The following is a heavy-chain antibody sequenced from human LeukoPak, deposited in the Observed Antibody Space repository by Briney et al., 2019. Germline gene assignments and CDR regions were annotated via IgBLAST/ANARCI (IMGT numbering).Heavy chain of an antibody. CDR1: GFSFSSSV. V-gene: IGHV3-23*01. CDR2: ISASGAAT. CDR3: ASNKSGSYCFDY. Sequence: GGSLRLSCAASGFSFSSSVMAWVHQAPGQGLEWVTAISASGAATYYADSVKGRFFISRDNSKNTVSLQLYSLRADDTAVYYCASNKSGSYCFDYWGQGTLVTVSS. J-gene: IGHJ4*02. D-gene: IGHD1-26*01.